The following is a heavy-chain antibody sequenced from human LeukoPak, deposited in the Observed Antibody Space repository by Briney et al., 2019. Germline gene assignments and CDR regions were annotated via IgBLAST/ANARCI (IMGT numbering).Heavy chain of an antibody. D-gene: IGHD5-18*01. CDR2: IYWNDDK. CDR3: ARTIQLWSPIDY. V-gene: IGHV2-5*01. J-gene: IGHJ4*02. Sequence: ESGPTLVKPTQTLTLTCTFSGFSLSTSGVGVGWIRQPPGKALEWLALIYWNDDKRYSPSLKSRLTITKDTSKNQVVLTMTNMDPVDTATYYCARTIQLWSPIDYWGQGTLVTVSS. CDR1: GFSLSTSGVG.